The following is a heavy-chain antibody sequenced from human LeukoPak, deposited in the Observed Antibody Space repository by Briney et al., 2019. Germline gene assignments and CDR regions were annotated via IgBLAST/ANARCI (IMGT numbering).Heavy chain of an antibody. CDR2: ISWNSGNI. Sequence: PGRSLRLSCAASGFTFDDYAMHWVRQAPGKGLEWVSGISWNSGNIGYADSVKGRFTISRDNAKNSLYLQMNSLRAEDTALYYCAKEYCSSTSCPHYGMDVWGQGTTVTVSS. D-gene: IGHD2-2*01. CDR3: AKEYCSSTSCPHYGMDV. J-gene: IGHJ6*02. V-gene: IGHV3-9*01. CDR1: GFTFDDYA.